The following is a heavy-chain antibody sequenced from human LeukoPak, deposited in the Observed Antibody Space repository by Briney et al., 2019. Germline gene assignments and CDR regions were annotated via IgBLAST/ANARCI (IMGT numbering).Heavy chain of an antibody. D-gene: IGHD3-10*01. CDR1: GGSISSGSYY. CDR2: SYYSGST. CDR3: AREMLVRGVIARYYFDY. V-gene: IGHV4-31*03. Sequence: PSETLSLTCTVSGGSISSGSYYWTWIRQHPGKGLEWIGYSYYSGSTYYNPSLKSRVTISVDTSKNQFSLKLSSVTAADTAVYYCAREMLVRGVIARYYFDYWGQGTLVTVSS. J-gene: IGHJ4*02.